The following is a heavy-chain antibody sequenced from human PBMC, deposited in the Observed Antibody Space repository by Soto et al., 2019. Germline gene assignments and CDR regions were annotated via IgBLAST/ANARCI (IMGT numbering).Heavy chain of an antibody. V-gene: IGHV1-18*01. CDR1: GYTFTNFG. J-gene: IGHJ4*02. D-gene: IGHD6-6*01. Sequence: GASVKVSCKTSGYTFTNFGLSWVRQAPGQGLEWLGFVHPGSGSANYAQKFQGRVSMTRDTSMSTVYLELSRLRSEDTAMYYCARDSEGTSSLTHYWGQGTLVTVSS. CDR3: ARDSEGTSSLTHY. CDR2: VHPGSGSA.